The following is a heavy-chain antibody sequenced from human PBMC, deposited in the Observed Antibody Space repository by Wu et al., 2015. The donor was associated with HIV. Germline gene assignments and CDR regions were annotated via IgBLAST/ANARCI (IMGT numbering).Heavy chain of an antibody. D-gene: IGHD1-26*01. CDR1: GYTFTSYG. CDR3: ARALSSRYSGSYYAGY. Sequence: QVQLVQSGAEVKKPGASVKVSCKASGYTFTSYGITWVRQAPGQGLEWMGWMNPNSGNTGYAQKFQGRVTMTRNTSISTAYMELSSLRSEDTAVYYCARALSSRYSGSYYAGYWGQGTLVTVSS. CDR2: MNPNSGNT. J-gene: IGHJ4*02. V-gene: IGHV1-8*02.